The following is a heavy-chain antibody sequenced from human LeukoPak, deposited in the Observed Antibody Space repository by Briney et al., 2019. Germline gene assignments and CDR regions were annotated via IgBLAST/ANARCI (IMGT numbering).Heavy chain of an antibody. J-gene: IGHJ5*02. CDR3: VAFIAGAPT. V-gene: IGHV3-74*01. D-gene: IGHD6-13*01. Sequence: GGSLRLSCAASGFTFSSNLMHWVRQGPGKGLVWVSRINNDESVTSYADSVKGRFTISRDNAKNTLYLQMNGLRVEDTAVYFCVAFIAGAPTWGQGTLVTVSS. CDR2: INNDESVT. CDR1: GFTFSSNL.